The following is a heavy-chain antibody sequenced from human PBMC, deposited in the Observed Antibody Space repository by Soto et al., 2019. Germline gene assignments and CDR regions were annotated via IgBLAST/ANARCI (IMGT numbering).Heavy chain of an antibody. D-gene: IGHD2-15*01. J-gene: IGHJ4*02. V-gene: IGHV3-21*01. CDR1: GLTFRNFA. Sequence: GGSLRLSCAVSGLTFRNFAMKWVRQPPGKGLEWVASISSSGTYIYYADSVKGRFTISRDNAKNSFYLQMNSQRAEDTAIYYCASGYCSGGIFNQIAYWGPGTLVTVSS. CDR2: ISSSGTYI. CDR3: ASGYCSGGIFNQIAY.